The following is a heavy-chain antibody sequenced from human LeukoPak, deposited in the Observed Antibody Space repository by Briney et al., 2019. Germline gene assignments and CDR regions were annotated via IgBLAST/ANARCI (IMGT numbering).Heavy chain of an antibody. CDR1: GFDLNTYE. CDR2: ITISGHTK. V-gene: IGHV3-48*03. J-gene: IGHJ5*02. Sequence: GGSLRLSCAASGFDLNTYEMNWVRQAPGKGLEWIADITISGHTKNYADSVKGRFPISRDNAGTSLYLQMNSLRVEDTGVYYCARGDPHADLWGQGTLVTVSS. CDR3: ARGDPHADL.